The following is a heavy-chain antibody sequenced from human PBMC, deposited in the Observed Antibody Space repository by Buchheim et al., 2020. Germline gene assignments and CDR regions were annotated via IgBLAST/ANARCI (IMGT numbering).Heavy chain of an antibody. CDR1: GFTFSSYS. Sequence: EVQLVESGGGLVKPGGSLRLSCAASGFTFSSYSMNWVRQAPGKGLEWVSSISSSSSYIYYADSVKGRFTISRDNAKNSQYLQMNSLRAEDTAVYYCARAHDILTGYRYGMDVWGQGTT. V-gene: IGHV3-21*01. J-gene: IGHJ6*02. CDR2: ISSSSSYI. D-gene: IGHD3-9*01. CDR3: ARAHDILTGYRYGMDV.